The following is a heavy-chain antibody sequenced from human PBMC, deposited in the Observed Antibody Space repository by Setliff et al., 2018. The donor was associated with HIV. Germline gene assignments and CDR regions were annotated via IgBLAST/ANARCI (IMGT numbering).Heavy chain of an antibody. CDR1: GYSFTNYW. V-gene: IGHV5-51*01. D-gene: IGHD3-3*01. CDR3: ARLVSPPARYYNFWSGYYNLPRGYFDY. Sequence: GESLKISCKGSGYSFTNYWIGWVRQMPGKGLEWMGIIYPSDSDTRYSPSFQGQVTISADKSISTAYLQWSSLKASDTAMYYCARLVSPPARYYNFWSGYYNLPRGYFDYWGQGTLVTVSS. J-gene: IGHJ4*02. CDR2: IYPSDSDT.